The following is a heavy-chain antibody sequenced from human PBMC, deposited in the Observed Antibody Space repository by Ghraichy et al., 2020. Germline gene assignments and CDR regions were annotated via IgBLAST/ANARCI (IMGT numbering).Heavy chain of an antibody. CDR1: GGSFSGYY. V-gene: IGHV4-34*01. CDR2: INRSGDT. J-gene: IGHJ6*02. D-gene: IGHD4-17*01. Sequence: SETQSLTCTVHGGSFSGYYWSWIRQAPGEGLEWIGEINRSGDTKYNPSLKSRATISMDTSKNQFSLSLISVTAADTAVYYCGRDRPYLTVTAGMDVWGQGTTVTVSS. CDR3: GRDRPYLTVTAGMDV.